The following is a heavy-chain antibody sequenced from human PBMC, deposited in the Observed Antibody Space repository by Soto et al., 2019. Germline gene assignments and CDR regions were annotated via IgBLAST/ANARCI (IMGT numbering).Heavy chain of an antibody. CDR2: ITGSGRDT. V-gene: IGHV3-23*01. J-gene: IGHJ4*02. CDR1: GFTFRNNV. Sequence: EVQLLESGGGLAQPGGSLRLSCAASGFTFRNNVLSWVRQAPGKGLDWVSGITGSGRDTYYADSVKGRFTISRDNSKNKVFLQMNSLRAEDTALYYCAKNGLDNSPSAIDSWGPGTLVTVSS. D-gene: IGHD2-8*01. CDR3: AKNGLDNSPSAIDS.